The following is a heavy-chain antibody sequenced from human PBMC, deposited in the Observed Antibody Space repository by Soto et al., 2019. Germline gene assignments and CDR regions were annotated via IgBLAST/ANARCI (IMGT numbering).Heavy chain of an antibody. J-gene: IGHJ6*02. D-gene: IGHD4-17*01. CDR1: GYSFTSYW. CDR2: IDPSDSYT. CDR3: ARHDGTVTTSVGMDV. Sequence: PGESLKISCKGSGYSFTSYWISWVRQMPGKGLEWMGRIDPSDSYTNYSPSFQGHVTISADKSISTAYLQWSSLKASDTAMYYCARHDGTVTTSVGMDVWGQGTTLTVSS. V-gene: IGHV5-10-1*01.